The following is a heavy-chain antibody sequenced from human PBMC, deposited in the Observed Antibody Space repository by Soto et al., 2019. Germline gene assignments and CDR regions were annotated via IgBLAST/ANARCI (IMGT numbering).Heavy chain of an antibody. CDR3: ARDHLMVPGRDFFSWLDV. J-gene: IGHJ6*02. CDR1: GFTFSTYS. D-gene: IGHD2-8*02. V-gene: IGHV3-7*03. Sequence: SGGSLRLSCEVSGFTFSTYSMHWVRQSPGKGLEWVAKIPQDADDGHYADSVKGRFIISRDNGKNSLHLQLNNLRAEDTAVYYCARDHLMVPGRDFFSWLDVWGRGATVTVSS. CDR2: IPQDADDG.